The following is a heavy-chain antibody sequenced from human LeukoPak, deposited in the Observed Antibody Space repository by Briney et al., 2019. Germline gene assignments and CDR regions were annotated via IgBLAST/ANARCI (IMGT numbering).Heavy chain of an antibody. V-gene: IGHV3-33*01. CDR3: ARDKISSSGCFDY. J-gene: IGHJ4*02. CDR1: GFTFSSYG. CDR2: IWYDGSNK. D-gene: IGHD6-19*01. Sequence: PGGSLRLSCAASGFTFSSYGTHWVRQAPGKGLEWVAVIWYDGSNKYYADSVKGRFTISRDNSKNTLYLQMNSLRAEDTAVYYCARDKISSSGCFDYWGQGTLVTVSS.